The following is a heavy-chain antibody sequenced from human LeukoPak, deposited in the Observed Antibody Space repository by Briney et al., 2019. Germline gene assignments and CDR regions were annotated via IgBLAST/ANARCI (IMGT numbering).Heavy chain of an antibody. J-gene: IGHJ4*02. Sequence: GGSLRLSCTVSGFTDSSNSMSWVRQAPGKGREGGSIIYSCGNSYYADSVPGRCNIYRDNFQNTLYLQMSSLRAEDTAVYYCSRAVDYYDSGSREIQIHYWGQGTLVTVSS. CDR2: IYSCGNS. V-gene: IGHV3-66*01. D-gene: IGHD3-10*01. CDR3: SRAVDYYDSGSREIQIHY. CDR1: GFTDSSNS.